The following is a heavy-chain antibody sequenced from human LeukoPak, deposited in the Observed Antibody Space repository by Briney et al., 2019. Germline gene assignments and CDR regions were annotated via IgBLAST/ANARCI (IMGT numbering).Heavy chain of an antibody. CDR1: GFAVSMYW. CDR3: TRGLQGIDY. CDR2: IDTDVSST. Sequence: GGSLRLSCAASGFAVSMYWMHWVRQAPGKGLVWVSRIDTDVSSTNYADSVKGRFTTSRDNAKNTLYLQMNSLRAEDTAVYYCTRGLQGIDYWGQGTLVTVSS. D-gene: IGHD4-11*01. J-gene: IGHJ4*02. V-gene: IGHV3-74*01.